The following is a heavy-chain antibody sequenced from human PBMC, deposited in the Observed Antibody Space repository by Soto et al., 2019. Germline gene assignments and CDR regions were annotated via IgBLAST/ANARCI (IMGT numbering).Heavy chain of an antibody. CDR2: ISSDGTHS. J-gene: IGHJ4*02. D-gene: IGHD3-22*01. Sequence: PGGSLRLSCAASGFSFSRFATHWVRQVPGKGLEWVALISSDGTHSFYADSVKGRFNISRDNSKNTLYLQMNSLRAEDTAVYYCAKDRVPAGGLVVTPYYFDSWGQGTLVTVSS. CDR3: AKDRVPAGGLVVTPYYFDS. CDR1: GFSFSRFA. V-gene: IGHV3-30*18.